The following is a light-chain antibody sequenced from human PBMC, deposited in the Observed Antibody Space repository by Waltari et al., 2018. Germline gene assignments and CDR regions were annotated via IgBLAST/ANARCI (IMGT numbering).Light chain of an antibody. V-gene: IGLV2-14*03. J-gene: IGLJ2*01. CDR1: SGVIGAYYS. CDR2: DVN. CDR3: SSYTTSTTLVI. Sequence: QSALTQPASVSGSRGQSITISCTGTSGVIGAYYSVPWYQQHPGRVPKLMIYDVNNRPSGVSNRFSGSKSGNTASLTISGVQAEDEADYYCSSYTTSTTLVIFGGGTKVTVL.